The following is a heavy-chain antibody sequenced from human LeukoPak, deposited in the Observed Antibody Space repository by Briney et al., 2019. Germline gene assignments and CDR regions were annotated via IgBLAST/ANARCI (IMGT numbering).Heavy chain of an antibody. CDR1: GYTFTSYG. Sequence: VASVKVSCKASGYTFTSYGISWVRQAPGQGHEWMGWISAYNGNTNYAQKLQGRVTMTTDTSTSTAYMELRSLRSDDTAVYYCASAEPGSGSYIPFDYWGQGTLVTVSS. D-gene: IGHD3-10*01. CDR2: ISAYNGNT. J-gene: IGHJ4*02. CDR3: ASAEPGSGSYIPFDY. V-gene: IGHV1-18*01.